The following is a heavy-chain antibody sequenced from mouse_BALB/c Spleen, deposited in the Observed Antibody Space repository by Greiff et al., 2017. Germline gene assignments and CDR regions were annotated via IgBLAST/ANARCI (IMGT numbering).Heavy chain of an antibody. CDR2: INSNGGST. V-gene: IGHV5-6-3*01. D-gene: IGHD1-1*01. CDR3: ARVLVATDYAMDY. CDR1: GFTFSSYG. Sequence: DVKLVESGGGLVQPGGSLKLSCAASGFTFSSYGMSWVRQTPDKRLELVATINSNGGSTYYPDSVKGRFTISRDNAKNTLYLQMSSLKSEDTAMYYCARVLVATDYAMDYWGQGTSVTVSS. J-gene: IGHJ4*01.